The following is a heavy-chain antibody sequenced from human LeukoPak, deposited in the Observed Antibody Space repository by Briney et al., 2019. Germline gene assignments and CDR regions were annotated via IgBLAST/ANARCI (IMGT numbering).Heavy chain of an antibody. CDR1: GYTFTGYY. V-gene: IGHV1-2*02. J-gene: IGHJ4*02. Sequence: ASVKVSCKASGYTFTGYYMHWVRQAPGQGLEWMGWINPNSGGTNYAQKFQGRVTMTRDTSISTAYMELSRLRSDDTAVYYCASAHYGSGSPFDYWGQGTLVTVSS. CDR2: INPNSGGT. CDR3: ASAHYGSGSPFDY. D-gene: IGHD3-10*01.